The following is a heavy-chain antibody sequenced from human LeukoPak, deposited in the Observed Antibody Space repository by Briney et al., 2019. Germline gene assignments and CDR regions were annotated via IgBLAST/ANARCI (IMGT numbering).Heavy chain of an antibody. J-gene: IGHJ5*02. CDR2: INPNSGGT. V-gene: IGHV1-2*06. D-gene: IGHD4-17*01. CDR3: ARERSHVTTVTIDWFDP. CDR1: GYTFTGYY. Sequence: GASVKVYCKASGYTFTGYYMHWVRQAPGQGLEWMGRINPNSGGTDYAQKFQGRVTMTRDTSISTAYMELSRLRSDDTAVYYCARERSHVTTVTIDWFDPWGQGTLVTVSS.